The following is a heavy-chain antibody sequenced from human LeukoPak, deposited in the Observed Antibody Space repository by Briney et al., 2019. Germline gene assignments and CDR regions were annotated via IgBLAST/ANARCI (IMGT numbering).Heavy chain of an antibody. J-gene: IGHJ6*03. CDR1: GFSFSTYA. D-gene: IGHD5-12*01. CDR2: ISYDETNK. Sequence: PGGSLRLSCAASGFSFSTYAMHWVRQAPGKGLEWVAVISYDETNKYYADSVQGRFTISRDNSKNTLYLQMNSLRAEDTAAYYCARDGADIVATKERYYYYYYMDVWGKGTTVTVSS. CDR3: ARDGADIVATKERYYYYYYMDV. V-gene: IGHV3-30*04.